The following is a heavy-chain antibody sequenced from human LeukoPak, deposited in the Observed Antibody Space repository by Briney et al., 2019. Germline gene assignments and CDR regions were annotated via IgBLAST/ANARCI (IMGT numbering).Heavy chain of an antibody. V-gene: IGHV3-23*01. Sequence: GGSLRLSCAASGFTFSTYGMNWVRQAPGKGLEWVSGITGGGDTTFYADSVKGRFTISRDNPKNTLYLQMNSLRADDTAVYYCARGSRNYYDTSGYYPAWGQGTLVTVSS. D-gene: IGHD3-22*01. J-gene: IGHJ4*02. CDR2: ITGGGDTT. CDR3: ARGSRNYYDTSGYYPA. CDR1: GFTFSTYG.